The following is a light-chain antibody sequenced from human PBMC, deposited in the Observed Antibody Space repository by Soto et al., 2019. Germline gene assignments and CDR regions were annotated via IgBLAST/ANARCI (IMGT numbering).Light chain of an antibody. CDR3: AAWDASLSACV. CDR1: NSNIGSNT. J-gene: IGLJ1*01. Sequence: QPVLTQPPSASGTPGQRVTISCSGSNSNIGSNTVYWYQHLPTMAPKLLIYYNNQRPSGVPDRFSGSRSGTSASLAIVGLRSEDEAVYYCAAWDASLSACVFGNGTKLTVL. CDR2: YNN. V-gene: IGLV1-47*02.